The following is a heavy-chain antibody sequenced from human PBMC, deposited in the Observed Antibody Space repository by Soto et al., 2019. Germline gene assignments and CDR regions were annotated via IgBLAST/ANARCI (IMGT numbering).Heavy chain of an antibody. D-gene: IGHD2-21*02. Sequence: EVQLVESGGGLVQPGGSLRLSCAASGFTFSDYWMGWVRQAPGKGLEWVATIMKDGGVKKYVDSVKGRFTISRDNAKNSLFLQINSLRAEDTAVYYCARDSDYYKADYWGQGTLVTVSS. CDR1: GFTFSDYW. CDR3: ARDSDYYKADY. J-gene: IGHJ4*02. V-gene: IGHV3-7*01. CDR2: IMKDGGVK.